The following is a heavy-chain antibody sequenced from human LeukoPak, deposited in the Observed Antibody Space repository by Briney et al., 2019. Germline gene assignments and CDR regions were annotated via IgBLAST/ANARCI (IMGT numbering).Heavy chain of an antibody. D-gene: IGHD5-12*01. CDR2: VGGSGNST. CDR3: AKDGYSGYDTPYYFDY. CDR1: GFTFTSYA. Sequence: GGSLRLSCAASGFTFTSYAMSWVRQAPGKGLEWVSGVGGSGNSTYYADSVKGRFTISRDNSKNTLYLQMNSLRAEDMAVYYCAKDGYSGYDTPYYFDYWGQGTLVTVSS. J-gene: IGHJ4*02. V-gene: IGHV3-23*01.